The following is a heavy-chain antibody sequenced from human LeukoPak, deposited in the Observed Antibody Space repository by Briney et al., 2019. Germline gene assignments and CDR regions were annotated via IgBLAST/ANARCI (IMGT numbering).Heavy chain of an antibody. CDR3: ARGQVVVVPAAAGYYYGMDA. CDR2: INHSGST. J-gene: IGHJ6*02. Sequence: SETLSLTCAVYGGSFSGYYWSWIRQPPGKGLEWIGEINHSGSTNYNPSLKSRVTISVDTSKNQFSLKLSSVTAADTAVYYCARGQVVVVPAAAGYYYGMDAWGQGTTVTVSS. V-gene: IGHV4-34*01. CDR1: GGSFSGYY. D-gene: IGHD2-2*01.